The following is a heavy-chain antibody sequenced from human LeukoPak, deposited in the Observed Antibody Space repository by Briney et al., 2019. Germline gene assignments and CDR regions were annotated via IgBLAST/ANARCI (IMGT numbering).Heavy chain of an antibody. D-gene: IGHD4-23*01. CDR1: GGSISSDY. Sequence: KASETLSLACTVAGGSISSDYWSWIRQPPGKGLEWIGYIYYSGSTNYNPSLKSRVTISVDTSKNQFSLKLSSVTAAATAVYYCARRSSYGGELDYCGQGTLVTVSS. CDR2: IYYSGST. CDR3: ARRSSYGGELDY. J-gene: IGHJ4*02. V-gene: IGHV4-59*08.